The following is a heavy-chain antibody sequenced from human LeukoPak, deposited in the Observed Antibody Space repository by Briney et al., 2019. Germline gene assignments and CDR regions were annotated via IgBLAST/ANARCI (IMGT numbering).Heavy chain of an antibody. V-gene: IGHV4-30-2*03. CDR1: GGSISSGGHS. Sequence: SSQTLSLTCAVSGGSISSGGHSWSWIRQPPGKGLEWIGYIYYSGSTYYNPSLKSRVTISVDTSKNQFSLKLSSVTAADTAVYYCARGRSIAAAGFWGQGTLVTVSS. CDR3: ARGRSIAAAGF. J-gene: IGHJ4*02. D-gene: IGHD6-13*01. CDR2: IYYSGST.